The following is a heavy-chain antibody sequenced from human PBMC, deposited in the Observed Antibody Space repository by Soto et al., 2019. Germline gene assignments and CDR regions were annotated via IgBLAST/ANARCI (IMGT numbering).Heavy chain of an antibody. CDR1: GFTFRNYA. D-gene: IGHD3-16*01. J-gene: IGHJ4*02. CDR3: VKDGEAYNGVWAYLDH. Sequence: EVQLLESGGGWVQPGGSLRLSCAASGFTFRNYAMTWVRQAPGKGLEWVSGISGGGDETYNADSVKGRFTISRDNSKNTLFPQMNNLRAGDTAIYYCVKDGEAYNGVWAYLDHWGQGILITVSS. V-gene: IGHV3-23*01. CDR2: ISGGGDET.